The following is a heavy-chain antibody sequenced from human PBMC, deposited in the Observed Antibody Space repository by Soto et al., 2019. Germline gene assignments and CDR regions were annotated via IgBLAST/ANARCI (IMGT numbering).Heavy chain of an antibody. CDR1: GFTFSSYS. CDR3: ARPTTVPAAMNF. J-gene: IGHJ4*02. CDR2: ISSSSSYI. D-gene: IGHD2-2*01. Sequence: GGSLRLSCAASGFTFSSYSMNWVRQAPGKGLEWVSSISSSSSYIYYADSVKGRFTISRDNAKNSLYLQMNSLRAEDTAVYYCARPTTVPAAMNFWGQGTLVTVSS. V-gene: IGHV3-21*01.